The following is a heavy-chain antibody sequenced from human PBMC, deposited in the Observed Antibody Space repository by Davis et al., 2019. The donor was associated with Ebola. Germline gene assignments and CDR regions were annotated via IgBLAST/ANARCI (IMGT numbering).Heavy chain of an antibody. V-gene: IGHV3-74*01. CDR3: AGYDFWSGDHNWFDP. CDR2: INSDGSST. J-gene: IGHJ5*02. D-gene: IGHD3-3*01. Sequence: GESLKISCAASGFTFSSYWMHWVRQAPGKGLVWVSRINSDGSSTSYADSVKGRFTISRDNAKNTLYLQMNSLRAEDTAVYYCAGYDFWSGDHNWFDPWGQGTLVTVSS. CDR1: GFTFSSYW.